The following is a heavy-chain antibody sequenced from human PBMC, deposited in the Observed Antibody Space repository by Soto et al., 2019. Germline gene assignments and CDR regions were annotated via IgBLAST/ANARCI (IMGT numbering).Heavy chain of an antibody. J-gene: IGHJ4*02. CDR1: GFTYSSYA. D-gene: IGHD6-19*01. V-gene: IGHV3-30-3*01. Sequence: GGSLRLSCAASGFTYSSYAMHWVRQAPGKGLEWVAVISYDGSNKYYADSVKGRFTISRDNSKNTLYLQMNSLRAEDTAVYYCARARPGYSSGWYGEADYSGQGTLVPVSS. CDR3: ARARPGYSSGWYGEADY. CDR2: ISYDGSNK.